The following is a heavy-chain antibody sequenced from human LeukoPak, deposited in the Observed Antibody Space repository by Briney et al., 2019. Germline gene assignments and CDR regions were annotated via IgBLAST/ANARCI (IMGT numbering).Heavy chain of an antibody. J-gene: IGHJ4*02. CDR2: IWYDGSNK. CDR1: GFTFSSYG. Sequence: PGGSLRLSCAASGFTFSSYGMHWVRQAPGKGLEWVAVIWYDGSNKYYADSVKGRFTISRDNSKNTLYLQMYGLRAEDTAVYYCARELYDSSGYHYFGPHDYWGQGTLVTVSS. CDR3: ARELYDSSGYHYFGPHDY. V-gene: IGHV3-33*01. D-gene: IGHD3-22*01.